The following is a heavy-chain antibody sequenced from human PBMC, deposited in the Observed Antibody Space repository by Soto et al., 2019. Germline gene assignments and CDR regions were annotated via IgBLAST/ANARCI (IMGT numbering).Heavy chain of an antibody. D-gene: IGHD3-10*01. Sequence: SETLSLTCTVTGDSINSRSYYWGWIRQPPGKGLEWIGSIYYSGRTYNNPSLRSRVSMSIDTSKDQFSLKLKSVTAADTALYYCARLPPTMVRGVIRAFDIWGQGTMVTVSS. CDR2: IYYSGRT. V-gene: IGHV4-39*01. CDR1: GDSINSRSYY. CDR3: ARLPPTMVRGVIRAFDI. J-gene: IGHJ3*02.